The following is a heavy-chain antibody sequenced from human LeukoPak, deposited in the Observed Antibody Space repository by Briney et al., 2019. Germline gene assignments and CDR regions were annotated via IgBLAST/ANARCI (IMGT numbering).Heavy chain of an antibody. V-gene: IGHV3-30*04. CDR1: GFTFSSYA. Sequence: GGSLRLSCAASGFTFSSYAMHWVRQAPGKGLEWVAVISYDGSNKYYADSVKGRFTISRDNSKNTLYLQMNSLRAEDTAVYYCARDTGSSFDAFDIWGQGTMVTVSS. CDR2: ISYDGSNK. CDR3: ARDTGSSFDAFDI. J-gene: IGHJ3*02. D-gene: IGHD6-6*01.